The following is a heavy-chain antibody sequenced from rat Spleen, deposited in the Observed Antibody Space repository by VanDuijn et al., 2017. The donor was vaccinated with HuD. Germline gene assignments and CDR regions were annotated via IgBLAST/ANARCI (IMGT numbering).Heavy chain of an antibody. CDR1: GFTFSNYD. V-gene: IGHV5-25*01. D-gene: IGHD1-9*01. CDR2: ISSSGGST. CDR3: ARRHYGYTDYFDY. Sequence: EVQLVESGGGLVQPGRSMKLSCVVSGFTFSNYDMAWVRQAPTKGLEWVASISSSGGSTYYRDSVKGRFTVSRDNAKSTLYLQMDSLRSEDTATYFCARRHYGYTDYFDYWGQGVMVSVSS. J-gene: IGHJ2*01.